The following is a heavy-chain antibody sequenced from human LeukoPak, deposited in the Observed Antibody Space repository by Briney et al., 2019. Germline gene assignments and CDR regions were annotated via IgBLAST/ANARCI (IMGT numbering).Heavy chain of an antibody. CDR3: AAQYDSLPNYYMDV. CDR2: ISYDGSNK. CDR1: GFTFSSYA. D-gene: IGHD3-3*01. J-gene: IGHJ6*03. Sequence: ALRLSCAASGFTFSSYAMHWVRQAPGKGLEWVAVISYDGSNKYYADSVKGRFTISRDNSKNTLYLQMNSLRAEDTAVYYCAAQYDSLPNYYMDVWGKGTTVTVSS. V-gene: IGHV3-30-3*01.